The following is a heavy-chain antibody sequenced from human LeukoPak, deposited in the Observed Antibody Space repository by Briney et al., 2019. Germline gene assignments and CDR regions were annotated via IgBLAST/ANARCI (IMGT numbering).Heavy chain of an antibody. J-gene: IGHJ4*02. CDR2: ISNNGDST. D-gene: IGHD2-2*01. Sequence: GGSLRLSCSASGFTFSTFAIHWVRQAPGKGLEYVSAISNNGDSTYYVDSVKGRFTISRDNSKNTVYLQMNSLRAEDTAVYYCARGETSSYDYWGQGTLVTVSS. CDR3: ARGETSSYDY. CDR1: GFTFSTFA. V-gene: IGHV3-64*04.